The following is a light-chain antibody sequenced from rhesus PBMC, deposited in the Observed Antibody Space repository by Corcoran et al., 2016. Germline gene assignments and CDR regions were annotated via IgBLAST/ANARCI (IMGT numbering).Light chain of an antibody. Sequence: DIQMTQSLSSLSASVGDTVSITCRASQVIKNYLAWYQQKQGKAPKPLFYYASNLESGVPSRFSGSGSGTDFTLTISSLQPEDFAIYYCQQHDIYPRTFGQGTKVEFK. V-gene: IGKV1S14*01. CDR3: QQHDIYPRT. J-gene: IGKJ1*01. CDR1: QVIKNY. CDR2: YAS.